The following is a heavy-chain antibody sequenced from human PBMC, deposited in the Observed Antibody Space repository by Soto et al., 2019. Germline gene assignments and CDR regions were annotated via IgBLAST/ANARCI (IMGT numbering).Heavy chain of an antibody. CDR3: ARGRLRLGELSGWFDP. D-gene: IGHD3-16*02. CDR1: GGSFSGYY. CDR2: INHSGST. Sequence: SETLSLTCAVYGGSFSGYYWSWIRQPPGKGLEWIGEINHSGSTNYNPSLKSRVTISVDTSKNQFSLKLSSVTAADTAVYYCARGRLRLGELSGWFDPWGQGTLVTVS. V-gene: IGHV4-34*01. J-gene: IGHJ5*02.